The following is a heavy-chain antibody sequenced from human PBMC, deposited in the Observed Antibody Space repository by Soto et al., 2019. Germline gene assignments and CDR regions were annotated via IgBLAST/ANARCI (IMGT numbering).Heavy chain of an antibody. D-gene: IGHD2-15*01. CDR2: VDDSGTT. CDR1: AGSMRNYY. V-gene: IGHV4-59*01. Sequence: QVQMQQSGPGLVKASETLSLTCSVSAGSMRNYYWSWIRQPPGKGLEWIGNVDDSGTTKYNPSLRSRVTISVDTSTNQFSLKLSSVIAADTAVYYCSRDVSCSGGSCYPNDWFDPWGQGTLVTVSS. J-gene: IGHJ5*02. CDR3: SRDVSCSGGSCYPNDWFDP.